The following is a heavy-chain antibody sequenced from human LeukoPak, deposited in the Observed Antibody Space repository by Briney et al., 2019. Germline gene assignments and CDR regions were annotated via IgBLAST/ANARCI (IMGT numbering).Heavy chain of an antibody. D-gene: IGHD6-13*01. J-gene: IGHJ4*02. CDR2: IYHSGST. V-gene: IGHV4-38-2*01. CDR3: ARLDSGSWNGFEY. CDR1: GYSISSGYY. Sequence: TSETLSLTCAVSGYSISSGYYWGWIRQPPGKGLEWIGNIYHSGSTYNNPSLKSRVTISVDTSKYQFSLKLSTVTAADTAVYYCARLDSGSWNGFEYWGQGTLVTVSS.